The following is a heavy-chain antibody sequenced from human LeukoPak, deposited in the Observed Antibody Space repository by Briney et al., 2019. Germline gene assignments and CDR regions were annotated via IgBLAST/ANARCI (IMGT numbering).Heavy chain of an antibody. CDR1: GFTFDDYA. D-gene: IGHD3-22*01. V-gene: IGHV3-9*01. CDR2: ISWNSGSI. J-gene: IGHJ4*02. Sequence: GGSLRLSCAASGFTFDDYAMHWARQAPGKGLEWVSGISWNSGSIGYADSVKGRFTISRDNAKNSLYLQMNSLRAEDTALYYCAKEISSYYDSSGYYYSGYGFDYWGQGTLVTVSS. CDR3: AKEISSYYDSSGYYYSGYGFDY.